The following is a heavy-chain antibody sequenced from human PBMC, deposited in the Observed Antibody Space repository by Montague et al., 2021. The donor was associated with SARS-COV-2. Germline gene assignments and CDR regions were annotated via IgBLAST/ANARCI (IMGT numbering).Heavy chain of an antibody. V-gene: IGHV5-51*01. CDR2: IYPGDSDT. Sequence: QSGAEVKKPGESLKISCKGSGYSFTSYWIGWVRQMPGKGLEWMGIIYPGDSDTRYSPSFQGQVTISADKSISTAYLQWSSLKASDTAMHYCARQRYSSSWPYYYYGMDVWGQGTTVTVSS. CDR3: ARQRYSSSWPYYYYGMDV. CDR1: GYSFTSYW. D-gene: IGHD6-13*01. J-gene: IGHJ6*02.